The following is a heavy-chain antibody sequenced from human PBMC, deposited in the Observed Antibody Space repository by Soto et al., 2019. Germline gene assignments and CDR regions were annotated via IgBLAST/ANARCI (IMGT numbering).Heavy chain of an antibody. CDR1: GGSFSGYY. Sequence: SETLSLTCAVYGGSFSGYYWSWIRQPPGKGLEWIGEINHSGSTNYNPSLKSRVTISVDTSKNQFSLKLSSVTAADTAVYYCARGWELFAVYYYMDVWGKGTTVTVSS. J-gene: IGHJ6*03. CDR2: INHSGST. CDR3: ARGWELFAVYYYMDV. V-gene: IGHV4-34*01. D-gene: IGHD3-10*01.